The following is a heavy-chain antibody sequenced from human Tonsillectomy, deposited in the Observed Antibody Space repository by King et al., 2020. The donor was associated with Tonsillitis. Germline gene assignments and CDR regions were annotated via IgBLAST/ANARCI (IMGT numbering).Heavy chain of an antibody. CDR2: INPNSGGT. J-gene: IGHJ6*02. CDR3: ARDNYYDSGGYYSPTYYYVMDV. V-gene: IGHV1-2*02. D-gene: IGHD3-22*01. CDR1: GDTFTGYY. Sequence: QLVQSGAEVKKPGASVKVSCKASGDTFTGYYMHWVRQAPGQGLEWMGWINPNSGGTNYAQKFQGRVTMTRDTSISTAYMELSRLRSEDTAVYYCARDNYYDSGGYYSPTYYYVMDVWGQGTTVTVSS.